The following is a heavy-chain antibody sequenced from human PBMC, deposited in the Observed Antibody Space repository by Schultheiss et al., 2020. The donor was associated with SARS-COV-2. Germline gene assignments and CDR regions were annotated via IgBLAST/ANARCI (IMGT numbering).Heavy chain of an antibody. J-gene: IGHJ6*02. CDR3: ARDAYEGIVAEPGALGYSYYGMDV. D-gene: IGHD2-2*01. CDR2: VTAYNSKT. V-gene: IGHV1-18*01. CDR1: DYTFSTYG. Sequence: ASVKVSCKASDYTFSTYGISLVRQAPGQGLEWMGWVTAYNSKTNYAQKFQGRVTMTTDILTSTAFLELRRLRSDDTAVYYCARDAYEGIVAEPGALGYSYYGMDVWGQGTTVTVSS.